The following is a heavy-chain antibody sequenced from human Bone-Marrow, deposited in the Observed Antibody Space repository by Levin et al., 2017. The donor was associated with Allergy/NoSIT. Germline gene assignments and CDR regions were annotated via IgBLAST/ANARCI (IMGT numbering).Heavy chain of an antibody. Sequence: GGSLRLSCAASRFTFSIYDMSWVRQAPGKGLEWVSSISAGDGGTHYADSVKGRFTISRDNAKNTLYLQMDSLRAEDTAVYYCAKVGTQGFWTYKGAFDVWGQGTMVTVSS. D-gene: IGHD3/OR15-3a*01. CDR2: ISAGDGGT. CDR3: AKVGTQGFWTYKGAFDV. J-gene: IGHJ3*01. V-gene: IGHV3-23*01. CDR1: RFTFSIYD.